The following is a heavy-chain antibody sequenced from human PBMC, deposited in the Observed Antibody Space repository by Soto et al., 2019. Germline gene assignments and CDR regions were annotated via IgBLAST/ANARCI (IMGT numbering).Heavy chain of an antibody. D-gene: IGHD2-2*01. CDR2: TNPSGGST. Sequence: GASVKVSCKASGYTFTSYYMHWVRQAPGQGLEWMGITNPSGGSTSYAQKFQGRVTMTRDTSTSTVYMELSSLRSEDTAVYYCARDVVPAANYYYYYGMDVWGQGTTVTVSS. CDR1: GYTFTSYY. CDR3: ARDVVPAANYYYYYGMDV. J-gene: IGHJ6*02. V-gene: IGHV1-46*01.